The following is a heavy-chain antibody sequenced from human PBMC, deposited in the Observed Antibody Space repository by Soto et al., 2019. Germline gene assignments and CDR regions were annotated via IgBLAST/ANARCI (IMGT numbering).Heavy chain of an antibody. D-gene: IGHD4-17*01. J-gene: IGHJ5*02. CDR1: GGSISSYY. CDR3: ARALTTVTPTNWFDP. Sequence: SETLSLTCTVSGGSISSYYWSWIRQPPGKGLEWIGYIYYSGSTNYNPSLKSRVTISVDTSKNQFSLKLSSVTAADTAVYYCARALTTVTPTNWFDPWGQGTLVTVSS. CDR2: IYYSGST. V-gene: IGHV4-59*01.